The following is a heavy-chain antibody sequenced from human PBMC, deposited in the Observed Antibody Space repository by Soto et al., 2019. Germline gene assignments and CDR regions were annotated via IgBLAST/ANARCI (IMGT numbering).Heavy chain of an antibody. V-gene: IGHV4-59*08. J-gene: IGHJ4*02. CDR2: TSYTGNT. CDR1: GGPITSYH. CDR3: ARHLKAVAAAMAY. Sequence: SETLSLTCIVSGGPITSYHWSWIRQFPGKGLEWIAYTSYTGNTNYNPSLKSRVTISVDTSKNEFSLRLRSVTAADTAVYYCARHLKAVAAAMAYWGQGVPVTVSS. D-gene: IGHD6-19*01.